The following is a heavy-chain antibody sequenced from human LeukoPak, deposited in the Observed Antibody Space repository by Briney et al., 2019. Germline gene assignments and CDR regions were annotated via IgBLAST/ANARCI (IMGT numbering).Heavy chain of an antibody. CDR3: ARLRSGWDFDY. D-gene: IGHD6-19*01. CDR1: GYSFTSYW. CDR2: ISPGDSDT. J-gene: IGHJ4*02. V-gene: IGHV5-51*01. Sequence: PGESLKISCKGSGYSFTSYWIGGVPQMPGKGLEWMGIISPGDSDTRYSPSFQGQVSISADKSISTAYLQWSSVKASDTAMYYCARLRSGWDFDYWGQGSLVTVSS.